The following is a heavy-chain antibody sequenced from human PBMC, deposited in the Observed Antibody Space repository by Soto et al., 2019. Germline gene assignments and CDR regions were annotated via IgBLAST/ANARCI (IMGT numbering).Heavy chain of an antibody. CDR2: ISSSSSYI. D-gene: IGHD5-18*01. CDR3: ARDQPGYSYGYGLGY. CDR1: GFTFSSYS. Sequence: EVQLVESGGGLVKPGGSLRLSCAASGFTFSSYSMNWVRQAPGKGLEWVSSISSSSSYIYYADSVKGRFTISRDNAKNSLYLQMNSLRGEDTAVYYCARDQPGYSYGYGLGYWGQGTLVTGSS. V-gene: IGHV3-21*01. J-gene: IGHJ4*02.